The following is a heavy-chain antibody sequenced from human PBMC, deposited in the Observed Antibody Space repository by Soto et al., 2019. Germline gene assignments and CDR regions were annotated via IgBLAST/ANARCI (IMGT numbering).Heavy chain of an antibody. D-gene: IGHD5-12*01. J-gene: IGHJ3*02. CDR3: ARGKWLRYIHDAFDI. CDR2: IYPGDSDT. Sequence: GESLKISCKGSGYSFTSYWIGWVRQMPGKGLEWMGIIYPGDSDTRYSPSFQGQVTISADKSISTAYLQWSSLKASDTAMYYCARGKWLRYIHDAFDIWGQGTMVTVSS. CDR1: GYSFTSYW. V-gene: IGHV5-51*01.